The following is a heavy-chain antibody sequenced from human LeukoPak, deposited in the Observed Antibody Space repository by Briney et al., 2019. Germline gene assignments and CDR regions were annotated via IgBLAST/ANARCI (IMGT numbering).Heavy chain of an antibody. CDR1: GGSISSYY. J-gene: IGHJ3*02. CDR2: IYTSGST. CDR3: ARDGWIQLWLGAFDI. D-gene: IGHD5-18*01. Sequence: SETLSLTCTVSGGSISSYYWSWIRQPAGKGLEWIGRIYTSGSTNYNPSLKSRVTMSVDTSKNQFSLKLGSVTAADTAVYYCARDGWIQLWLGAFDIWGQGTMVTVSS. V-gene: IGHV4-4*07.